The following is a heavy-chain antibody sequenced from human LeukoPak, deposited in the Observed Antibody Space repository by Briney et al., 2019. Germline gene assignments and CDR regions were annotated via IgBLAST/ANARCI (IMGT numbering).Heavy chain of an antibody. J-gene: IGHJ6*02. D-gene: IGHD5-24*01. Sequence: PGRSLRLSCTASGFTFGDHAMSWVRQAPGKGLDWVGFIRSRAYGGTTEYAASVKGRFIISRDDAKSIAYLQMNSLDTEDTAVYYCSRGPIQRWLYYGMDDWGQGTTVIVSS. V-gene: IGHV3-49*04. CDR2: IRSRAYGGTT. CDR3: SRGPIQRWLYYGMDD. CDR1: GFTFGDHA.